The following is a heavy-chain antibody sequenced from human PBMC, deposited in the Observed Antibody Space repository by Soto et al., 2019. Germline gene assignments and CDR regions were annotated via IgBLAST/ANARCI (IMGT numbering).Heavy chain of an antibody. CDR3: VRYADYSSSQIDY. D-gene: IGHD6-13*01. CDR1: GHTFTSYY. J-gene: IGHJ4*02. V-gene: IGHV1-46*03. Sequence: ASVKVSCKACGHTFTSYYMHWVRQAPGQGLEWMGTINPSGGSTRYAQKFQGRVTMTRDMSTSTVYMELSSLRSEDTAVYYCVRYADYSSSQIDYWGQGTLVTVSS. CDR2: INPSGGST.